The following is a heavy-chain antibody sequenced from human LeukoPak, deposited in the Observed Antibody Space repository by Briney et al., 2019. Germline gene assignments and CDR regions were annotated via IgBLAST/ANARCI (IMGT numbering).Heavy chain of an antibody. CDR3: ARWGDYDC. CDR1: GFTFRNYG. J-gene: IGHJ4*02. Sequence: PGGSLRLSCAAPGFTFRNYGMSWVRQAPGKGLEWVSSINNNSDNTYYADSVKGRFTISRDNAKNSLYLQMNSLRAEDTAVYYCARWGDYDCWGQGTLVTVSS. V-gene: IGHV3-48*01. D-gene: IGHD2-21*01. CDR2: INNNSDNT.